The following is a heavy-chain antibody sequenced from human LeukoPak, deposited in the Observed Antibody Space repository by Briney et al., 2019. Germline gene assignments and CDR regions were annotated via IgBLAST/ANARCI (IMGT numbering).Heavy chain of an antibody. CDR1: GGSISSYY. CDR2: IYYSGST. J-gene: IGHJ3*02. Sequence: KPSETLSLTCTASGGSISSYYWSWIRQPPGKGLEWIGYIYYSGSTNYNPSLKSRVTISVDTSKNQFSLKLSSVTAADTAVYYCARPTKIAGYAFDIWGQGTMVTVSS. D-gene: IGHD6-13*01. V-gene: IGHV4-59*08. CDR3: ARPTKIAGYAFDI.